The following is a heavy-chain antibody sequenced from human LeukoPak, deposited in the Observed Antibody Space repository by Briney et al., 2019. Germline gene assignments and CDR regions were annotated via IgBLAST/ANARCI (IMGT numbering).Heavy chain of an antibody. V-gene: IGHV1-18*01. CDR3: ARSPRPSIYYDRSGYSSLGWFDP. Sequence: GASVKVSCKASGYTFTSCGISWLRQAPGQGLEWMGWISDYNGNTSYEQKLQVRVTMTTDTSTSTAYMELRRLRSDDSAVYYCARSPRPSIYYDRSGYSSLGWFDPCGAGNLGTVSS. CDR1: GYTFTSCG. CDR2: ISDYNGNT. D-gene: IGHD3-22*01. J-gene: IGHJ5*02.